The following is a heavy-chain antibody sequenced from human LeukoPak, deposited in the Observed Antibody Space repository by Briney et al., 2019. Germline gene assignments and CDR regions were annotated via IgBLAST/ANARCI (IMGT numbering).Heavy chain of an antibody. D-gene: IGHD6-19*01. V-gene: IGHV4-59*01. CDR2: IYRTGST. CDR3: AREGTYGWYNWFDP. CDR1: GGSISSYY. Sequence: SETLSLTCTVPGGSISSYYWSWIRQPPGKGLKWLGYIYRTGSTNYNPSLKSRVTITPDTSKNQFSLRLTSVTAADTAVYYCAREGTYGWYNWFDPWGQGTLVTVSS. J-gene: IGHJ5*02.